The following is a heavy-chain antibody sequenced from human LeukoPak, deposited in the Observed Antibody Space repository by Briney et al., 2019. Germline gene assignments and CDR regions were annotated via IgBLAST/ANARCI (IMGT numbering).Heavy chain of an antibody. CDR3: ARLAVAYFDS. J-gene: IGHJ4*02. V-gene: IGHV3-66*04. Sequence: GGSLRLSCAASGFTVGSNYMGWVRQAPGKGLEWVSVIYPGGTTYYPDSVKGRFTISRDNSKNTLFLQMDSLRAEDTAVYNCARLAVAYFDSWGQGTLVSVSS. D-gene: IGHD6-19*01. CDR1: GFTVGSNY. CDR2: IYPGGTT.